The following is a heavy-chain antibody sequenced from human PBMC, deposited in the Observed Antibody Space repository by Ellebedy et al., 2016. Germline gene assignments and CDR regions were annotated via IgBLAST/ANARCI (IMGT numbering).Heavy chain of an antibody. CDR1: GGSISSYY. CDR3: ARDPESGFFDY. CDR2: IYYSGST. D-gene: IGHD5-12*01. Sequence: SETLSLTCTVSGGSISSYYWSWIRQPPGKGLEWIGYIYYSGSTNYNPSLKSRVTISVDTSKNQFSLKLSSVTAADTAVYYCARDPESGFFDYWGQGTLVTVSS. V-gene: IGHV4-59*01. J-gene: IGHJ4*02.